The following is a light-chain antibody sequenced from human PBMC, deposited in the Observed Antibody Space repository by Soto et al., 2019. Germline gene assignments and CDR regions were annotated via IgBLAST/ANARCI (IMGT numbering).Light chain of an antibody. CDR3: CSYAGSYTLLV. V-gene: IGLV2-11*01. CDR1: SSDVGGYNY. J-gene: IGLJ3*02. CDR2: DVS. Sequence: QSALTQPRSVSGSPGQSVTISCTGTSSDVGGYNYVSWYQQHPGKAPKLMIYDVSKRPSGVPDRFSGSKSGNTASLTISGLQAEDEADYYCCSYAGSYTLLVFDGGTKLTVL.